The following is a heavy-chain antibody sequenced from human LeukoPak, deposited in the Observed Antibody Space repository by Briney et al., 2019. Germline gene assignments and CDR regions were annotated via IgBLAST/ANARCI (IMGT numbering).Heavy chain of an antibody. Sequence: GASVKVSCKVSGYILTELSMHWVRQAPGKGLEWMGGFDPEDGETIYAQKFQGRVTITADKSTSTAYMELSSLRSEDTAVYYCATSPVKEGGYYGYFDYWGQGTLVTVSS. CDR2: FDPEDGET. D-gene: IGHD3-22*01. CDR1: GYILTELS. J-gene: IGHJ4*02. V-gene: IGHV1-24*01. CDR3: ATSPVKEGGYYGYFDY.